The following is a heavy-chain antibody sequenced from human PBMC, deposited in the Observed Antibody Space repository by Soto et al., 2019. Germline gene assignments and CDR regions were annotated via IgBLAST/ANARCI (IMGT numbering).Heavy chain of an antibody. CDR1: GFTFSSYA. V-gene: IGHV3-30-3*01. Sequence: GGSLRLSCAASGFTFSSYAMHCVRQAPGKGLEWLAVISYDGSNKYYADSVKGRFTISRDNSKNTLYLQMNSLRAEDTAVYYCARGPDPDTIFGVLIRRPFDYWGQRTLVTGSS. D-gene: IGHD3-3*01. CDR3: ARGPDPDTIFGVLIRRPFDY. CDR2: ISYDGSNK. J-gene: IGHJ4*02.